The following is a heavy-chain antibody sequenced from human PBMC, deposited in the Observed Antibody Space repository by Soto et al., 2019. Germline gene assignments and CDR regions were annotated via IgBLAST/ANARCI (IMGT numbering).Heavy chain of an antibody. V-gene: IGHV4-31*03. J-gene: IGHJ3*02. CDR2: IYYSGST. D-gene: IGHD2-21*02. CDR1: GGSISSGGYY. Sequence: KTSETLSLTCTVSGGSISSGGYYWSWIRQHPGKGLEWIGYIYYSGSTYYNPSLKSRVTISVDTSKNQFSLKLSSVTAADTAVYYCATSETYCGGDCYYDFEIWGQGTMVTV. CDR3: ATSETYCGGDCYYDFEI.